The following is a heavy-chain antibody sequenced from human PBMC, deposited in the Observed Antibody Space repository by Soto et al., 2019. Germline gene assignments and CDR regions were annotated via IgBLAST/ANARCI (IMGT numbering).Heavy chain of an antibody. CDR1: GDSISGYS. Sequence: PSETLSLTCTVSGDSISGYSWSWVRQPPGKGLEWIGNIHYNGNTKYSPSLKSRVTMSVDTSKNHFSLRLISVTAADTVIYFCAREGNLGRWLQPLDFWGQGTLVTVSS. CDR2: IHYNGNT. V-gene: IGHV4-59*01. J-gene: IGHJ4*02. CDR3: AREGNLGRWLQPLDF. D-gene: IGHD5-12*01.